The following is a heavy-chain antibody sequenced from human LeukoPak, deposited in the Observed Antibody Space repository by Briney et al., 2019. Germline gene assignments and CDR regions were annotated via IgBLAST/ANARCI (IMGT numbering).Heavy chain of an antibody. V-gene: IGHV1-2*02. D-gene: IGHD2-2*02. J-gene: IGHJ5*02. CDR2: ITPNSGGT. Sequence: ASVKVSCKASGYTFTAYYMHWVRQAPGQGLEWMGWITPNSGGTKYAQRFQGGVTMTRDTSISTAYMELSGLRSDDTAVYYCARGFRLSAIEDWFDPWGQGTLVTVPS. CDR1: GYTFTAYY. CDR3: ARGFRLSAIEDWFDP.